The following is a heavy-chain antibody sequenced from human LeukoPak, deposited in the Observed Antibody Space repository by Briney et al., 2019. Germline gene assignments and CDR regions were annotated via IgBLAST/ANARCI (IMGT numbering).Heavy chain of an antibody. CDR3: ARDRGRYYDSRGFYWGHYFDS. CDR1: GYTFTGFY. V-gene: IGHV1-2*02. D-gene: IGHD3-22*01. CDR2: IDPNSGGT. Sequence: GASVKVSCKASGYTFTGFYMHWVRQAPGQGLEWMGWIDPNSGGTNFAQKFQGRVTMTRDTSISTAYMELDRLRSDDTAVYYCARDRGRYYDSRGFYWGHYFDSWGQGILVTVST. J-gene: IGHJ4*02.